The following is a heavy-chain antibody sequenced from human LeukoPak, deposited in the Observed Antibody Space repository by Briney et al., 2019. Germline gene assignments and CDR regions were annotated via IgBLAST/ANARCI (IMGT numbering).Heavy chain of an antibody. CDR2: ISSSSSTI. CDR3: ARDTDHSSPAFDY. D-gene: IGHD6-13*01. J-gene: IGHJ4*02. V-gene: IGHV3-48*01. Sequence: PGGSLRLSCAASGFTFSSYSMNWVRQAPGKGLEWVSYISSSSSTIYYADSVKGRFTISRDNAKNSLYLQMNSLRAEDTAVYYCARDTDHSSPAFDYWGQGTLVTVSS. CDR1: GFTFSSYS.